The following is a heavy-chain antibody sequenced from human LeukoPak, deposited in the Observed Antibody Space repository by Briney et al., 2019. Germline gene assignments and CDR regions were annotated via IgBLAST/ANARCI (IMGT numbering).Heavy chain of an antibody. J-gene: IGHJ4*02. CDR2: IIPIFGTT. CDR3: ARDYYGSGTYYKPFDY. D-gene: IGHD3-10*01. V-gene: IGHV1-69*13. CDR1: GGTLSSYA. Sequence: SVKVSCKASGGTLSSYAISWVRQAPGQGLEWMGGIIPIFGTTNYAQKFQGRVTITADGSTSTAYMELSSLRSEDTAVYYCARDYYGSGTYYKPFDYWGQGTLVTVSS.